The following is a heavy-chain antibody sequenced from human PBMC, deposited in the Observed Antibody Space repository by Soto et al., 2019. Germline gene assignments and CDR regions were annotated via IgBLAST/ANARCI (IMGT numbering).Heavy chain of an antibody. CDR1: GFTFSSYA. Sequence: GGSLRLSCAASGFTFSSYAMHWVRQAPGKGLEWVAVISYDGSNKYYADSVKGRFTISRDNSKNTLYLQMNSLRAEDTAVYYCARGITMVRGVTDAFDIWGQGTMVTVSS. V-gene: IGHV3-30-3*01. CDR2: ISYDGSNK. J-gene: IGHJ3*02. CDR3: ARGITMVRGVTDAFDI. D-gene: IGHD3-10*01.